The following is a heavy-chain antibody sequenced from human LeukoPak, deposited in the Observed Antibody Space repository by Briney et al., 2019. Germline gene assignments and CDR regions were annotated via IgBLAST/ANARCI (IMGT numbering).Heavy chain of an antibody. CDR1: GYPFTRYY. D-gene: IGHD3-16*01. CDR2: INFSGGT. CDR3: ARDLRFFDY. Sequence: ASVKVSCKASGYPFTRYYMHWLRQAPGQGLEWMGWINFSGGTKFAEKFRGRVTITRDASKATAYMELTSLTSDDTAVYYCARDLRFFDYWGQGTLVTVSS. J-gene: IGHJ4*02. V-gene: IGHV1-2*02.